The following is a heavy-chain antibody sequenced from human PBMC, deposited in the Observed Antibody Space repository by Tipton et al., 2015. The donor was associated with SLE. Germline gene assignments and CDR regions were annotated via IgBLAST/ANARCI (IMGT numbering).Heavy chain of an antibody. V-gene: IGHV3-23*01. D-gene: IGHD6-13*01. Sequence: SLRLSCAASGFTLSSYAMSWVRQAPGKGLEWVSAISGSGGSTYYADSVKGRFTLSRDNSKKTLYLQMNSLRAEDTAVYYCARGIAAAENYFDYGGQGTLVTVSS. J-gene: IGHJ4*02. CDR1: GFTLSSYA. CDR3: ARGIAAAENYFDY. CDR2: ISGSGGST.